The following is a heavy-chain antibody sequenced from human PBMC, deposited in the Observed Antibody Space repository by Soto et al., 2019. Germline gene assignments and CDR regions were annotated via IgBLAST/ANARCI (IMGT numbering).Heavy chain of an antibody. CDR2: INHSGRA. J-gene: IGHJ5*02. CDR1: GDSLSGYY. CDR3: ARLGAYYQSLDP. Sequence: SETLSLTCAVYGDSLSGYYWSWIRQPPGKGLEWIGQINHSGRANYNPSLTSRVTISVHTSKSQFSLELSSVTAADTAVYYCARLGAYYQSLDPWGQGTLVTVSS. V-gene: IGHV4-34*01. D-gene: IGHD2-21*01.